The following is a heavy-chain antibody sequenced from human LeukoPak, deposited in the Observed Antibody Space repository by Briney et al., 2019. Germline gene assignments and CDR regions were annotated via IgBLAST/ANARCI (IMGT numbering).Heavy chain of an antibody. CDR3: ARGYCSSTSCYSRNYYYYYMDV. CDR1: GGSISSYY. D-gene: IGHD2-2*01. CDR2: IYYSGST. V-gene: IGHV4-39*07. J-gene: IGHJ6*03. Sequence: SETLSLTCTVSGGSISSYYWGWIRQPPGKGLEWIGSIYYSGSTYYNPSLKSRVTISVDTSKNQFSLKLTSVTAADTAVYYCARGYCSSTSCYSRNYYYYYMDVWGKGTTVTVSS.